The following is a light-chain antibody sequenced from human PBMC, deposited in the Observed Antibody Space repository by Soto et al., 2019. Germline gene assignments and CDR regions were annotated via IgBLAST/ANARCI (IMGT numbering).Light chain of an antibody. Sequence: SVLTQPPSLSGAPGQRGTISCTGSSSKNGAGYDVHWYQQLPGTAPKLLIYGNSNRPSGVPDRFSGSKSGTSASLAITGLQAEDEADYYCQSYDSSLSGYVFGTGTKVTVL. V-gene: IGLV1-40*01. J-gene: IGLJ1*01. CDR3: QSYDSSLSGYV. CDR2: GNS. CDR1: SSKNGAGYD.